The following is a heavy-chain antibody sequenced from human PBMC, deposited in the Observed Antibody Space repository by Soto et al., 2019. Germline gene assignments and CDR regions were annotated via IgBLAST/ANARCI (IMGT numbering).Heavy chain of an antibody. Sequence: PGGSLRLSCAASGFTFSSYAMSWVRQAPGKGLEWVSAISGSGGSAYYADSVKGRFTISRDNSKNTLYLQMNSLRAEDTAVYYCAKDLKRDSSSWYPSSVFNYWGQGTLVTVSS. CDR2: ISGSGGSA. CDR1: GFTFSSYA. D-gene: IGHD6-13*01. V-gene: IGHV3-23*01. J-gene: IGHJ4*02. CDR3: AKDLKRDSSSWYPSSVFNY.